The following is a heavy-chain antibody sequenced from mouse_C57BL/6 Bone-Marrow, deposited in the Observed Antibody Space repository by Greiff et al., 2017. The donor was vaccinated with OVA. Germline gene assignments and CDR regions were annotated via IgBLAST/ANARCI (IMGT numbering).Heavy chain of an antibody. CDR1: GFTFSSYA. Sequence: DVKLVESGGGLVKPGGSLTLSCAASGFTFSSYAMSWVRQTPEKRLEWVATISDGGSYTYYPANVKGRFTISRDNAKNNLYLQMSHLKSEDTAMYYCARDLILFPWFAYWGQGTLVTGSA. V-gene: IGHV5-4*01. CDR2: ISDGGSYT. J-gene: IGHJ3*01. CDR3: ARDLILFPWFAY.